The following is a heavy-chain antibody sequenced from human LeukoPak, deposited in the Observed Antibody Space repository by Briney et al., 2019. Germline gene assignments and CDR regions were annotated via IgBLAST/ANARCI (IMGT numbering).Heavy chain of an antibody. Sequence: PGESLKISCKGSGYTFTSYGISWVRQAPGQGLEWMGWISAYNGNTNYAQKLQGRVTMTTDTSTSTAYMELRSLRSDDTAVYYCARETRWFGEYYFDYWGQGTLVTVSS. CDR2: ISAYNGNT. D-gene: IGHD3-10*01. CDR1: GYTFTSYG. CDR3: ARETRWFGEYYFDY. V-gene: IGHV1-18*01. J-gene: IGHJ4*02.